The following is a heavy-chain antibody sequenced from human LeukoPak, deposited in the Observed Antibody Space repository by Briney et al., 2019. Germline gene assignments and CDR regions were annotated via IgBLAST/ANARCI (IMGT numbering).Heavy chain of an antibody. CDR2: THYSGST. CDR1: GGFISSSGYY. D-gene: IGHD4-17*01. Sequence: ASETLSLTCTVSGGFISSSGYYWGWVRQPPGKGLEWIGTTHYSGSTYYNPSLKSRVTMSVDTSKNQFSLKLSSVTAADTAVYYCARLTTVFTGDYWGQGTLVTVSS. V-gene: IGHV4-39*01. J-gene: IGHJ4*02. CDR3: ARLTTVFTGDY.